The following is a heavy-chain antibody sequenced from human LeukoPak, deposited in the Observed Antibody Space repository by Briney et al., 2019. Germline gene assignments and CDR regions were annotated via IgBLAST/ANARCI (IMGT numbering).Heavy chain of an antibody. CDR2: VYDGDTT. CDR1: GFTVSNNY. J-gene: IGHJ4*02. V-gene: IGHV3-53*01. CDR3: ARDRLLYLGY. Sequence: GGSLRLSCAASGFTVSNNYMSWVRQAPGKGLEWVSAVYDGDTTYYADSVKGRFTISRDNSKNTLYLQINSLRVEDTAVYFCARDRLLYLGYWGQGTPVTVSS. D-gene: IGHD2-21*02.